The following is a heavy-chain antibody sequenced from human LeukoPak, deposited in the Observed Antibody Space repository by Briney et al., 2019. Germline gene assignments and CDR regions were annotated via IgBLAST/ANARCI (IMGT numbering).Heavy chain of an antibody. D-gene: IGHD3-3*01. CDR3: ARDGATPYDFWSGYPFDY. V-gene: IGHV3-21*01. CDR1: GFTFSSYS. CDR2: ISSSSSYI. Sequence: PGESLRLSCAASGFTFSSYSMNWVRQAPGKGLEWASSISSSSSYIYYADSVKGRFTISRDNAKNSLYLQMNSLRAEDTAVYYCARDGATPYDFWSGYPFDYWGQGTLVTVSS. J-gene: IGHJ4*02.